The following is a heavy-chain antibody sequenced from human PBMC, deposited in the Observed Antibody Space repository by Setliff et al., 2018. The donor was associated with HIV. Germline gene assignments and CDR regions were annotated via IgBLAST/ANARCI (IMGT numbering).Heavy chain of an antibody. Sequence: GASVKVSCKASGYTFNNYFLHWVRQAPGQGLEWMGRFHPYSGHTNYAQNFQGRVTMTRDTSISTAYMDLSRLRSDDTAVYYCARRVPPIPSGDLDYWGQGTLVTVSS. V-gene: IGHV1-2*06. CDR3: ARRVPPIPSGDLDY. CDR1: GYTFNNYF. CDR2: FHPYSGHT. D-gene: IGHD4-17*01. J-gene: IGHJ4*02.